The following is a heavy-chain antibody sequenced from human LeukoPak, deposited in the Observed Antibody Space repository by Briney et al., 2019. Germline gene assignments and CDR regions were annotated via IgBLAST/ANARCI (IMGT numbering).Heavy chain of an antibody. J-gene: IGHJ4*02. CDR1: GYTFTGYY. CDR2: INPNSGGT. CDR3: ARAPRYCSGGSCYLDY. V-gene: IGHV1-2*04. D-gene: IGHD2-15*01. Sequence: GASVKVSCKASGYTFTGYYMHWVRQAPGQGLEWMGWINPNSGGTNYAQKFQGWVTMTRDTSISTAYMELSRLRSDDTAVYYCARAPRYCSGGSCYLDYWGQGTLVTVSS.